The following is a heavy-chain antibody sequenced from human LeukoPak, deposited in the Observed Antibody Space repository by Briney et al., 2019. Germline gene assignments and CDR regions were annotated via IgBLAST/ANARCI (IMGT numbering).Heavy chain of an antibody. CDR2: VYSGGET. CDR1: GFTVSSDY. J-gene: IGHJ4*02. D-gene: IGHD6-6*01. CDR3: ARGGIAARPSDS. V-gene: IGHV3-66*01. Sequence: GGSLRLSCAASGFTVSSDYITWVRQAPGKGLEWVSVVYSGGETYYAESVKGRFTLSRDNSKNTVYLQMNSLRAEETAVYFCARGGIAARPSDSWGQGTLVTVSS.